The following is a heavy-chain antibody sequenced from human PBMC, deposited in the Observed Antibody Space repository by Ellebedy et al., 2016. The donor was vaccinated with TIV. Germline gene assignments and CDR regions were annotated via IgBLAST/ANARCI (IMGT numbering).Heavy chain of an antibody. CDR1: GYTFTGYY. Sequence: AASVKVSCKASGYTFTGYYMHWVRQAPGQGLEWMGWINPNSGGPNYAQKFQGRVTMTRDTSISTAYMELSSLRSDDTAVYYCARDFDYGDYYYFDYWGQGTLVTVSS. CDR2: INPNSGGP. V-gene: IGHV1-2*02. CDR3: ARDFDYGDYYYFDY. J-gene: IGHJ4*02. D-gene: IGHD4-17*01.